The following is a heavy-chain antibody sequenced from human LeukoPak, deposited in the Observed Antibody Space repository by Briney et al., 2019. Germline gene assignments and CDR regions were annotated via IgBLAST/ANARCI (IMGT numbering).Heavy chain of an antibody. CDR1: GGSISSYY. D-gene: IGHD6-13*01. CDR2: IYYSGST. V-gene: IGHV4-59*01. CDR3: ASSVAAASGVDY. Sequence: SETLSLTCTVSGGSISSYYWSWIRQPPGKGLEWIGYIYYSGSTNYNPSLKSRVTTSVDTSKNQFSLKLSSVTAADTAVYYCASSVAAASGVDYWGQGTLVTVSS. J-gene: IGHJ4*02.